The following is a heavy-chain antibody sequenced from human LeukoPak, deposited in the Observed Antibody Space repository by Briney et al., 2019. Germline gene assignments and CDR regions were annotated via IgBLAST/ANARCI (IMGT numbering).Heavy chain of an antibody. D-gene: IGHD2-8*01. Sequence: GSLRLSCAASGFTFSSYGMHWIRQPPGKGLEWIEEINHSGSTNYNPSLKSRVTISVDTSKNQFSLKLSSVTAADTAVYYCAMYCTNGVCPAGLDYWGQGTLVTVSS. J-gene: IGHJ4*02. CDR3: AMYCTNGVCPAGLDY. CDR1: GFTFSSYG. V-gene: IGHV4-34*08. CDR2: INHSGST.